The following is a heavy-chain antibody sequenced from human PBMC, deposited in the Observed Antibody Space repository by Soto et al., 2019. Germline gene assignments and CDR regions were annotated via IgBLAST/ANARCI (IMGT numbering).Heavy chain of an antibody. CDR2: TSYDGSDK. J-gene: IGHJ1*01. D-gene: IGHD3-16*01. CDR3: ARWGTTGGLDV. Sequence: QVQLVESGGGVVQPGTSLRVSCVGSGFTFRSYVIHWVRQAPGKGLEWVALTSYDGSDKYYGDSVRSRFTISRDNSRNTVALQMDSLRLEDKALDYCARWGTTGGLDVWGQGTLVYVSS. CDR1: GFTFRSYV. V-gene: IGHV3-30*19.